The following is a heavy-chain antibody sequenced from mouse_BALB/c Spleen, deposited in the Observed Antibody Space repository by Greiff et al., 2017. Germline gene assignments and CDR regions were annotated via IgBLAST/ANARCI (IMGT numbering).Heavy chain of an antibody. D-gene: IGHD2-3*01. Sequence: VQLQQSGPGLVQPSQSLSITCTVSGFSLTSYGVHWVRQSPGKGLEWLGVIWSGGSTDYNAAFISRLSISKDNSKSQVFLKMNSLQTDDTAMYYCARDGGPWFAYWGQGTLVTVSA. J-gene: IGHJ3*01. CDR2: IWSGGST. V-gene: IGHV2-2*01. CDR3: ARDGGPWFAY. CDR1: GFSLTSYG.